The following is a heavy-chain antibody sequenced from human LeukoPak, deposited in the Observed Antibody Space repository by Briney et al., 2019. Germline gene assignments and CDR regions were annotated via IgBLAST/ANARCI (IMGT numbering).Heavy chain of an antibody. CDR2: IYFSGVT. CDR1: GGSITNYY. J-gene: IGHJ4*02. CDR3: ARHFGEIYDSSGHDYLDY. Sequence: PSETLSLTCTVSGGSITNYYWSWIRQPPGKGLEWIGCIYFSGVTKNNPCSPSLPSRVTISTDTSKNQIYLKLNLQTAVYTAVDYCARHFGEIYDSSGHDYLDYWGQGILVTASS. V-gene: IGHV4-59*01. D-gene: IGHD3-22*01.